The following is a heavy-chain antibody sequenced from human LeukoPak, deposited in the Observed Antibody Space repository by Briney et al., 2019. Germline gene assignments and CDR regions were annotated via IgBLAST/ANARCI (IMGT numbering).Heavy chain of an antibody. J-gene: IGHJ6*02. CDR3: ARGGSSWYEVYYYGMDV. D-gene: IGHD6-13*01. V-gene: IGHV1-2*02. CDR1: GYTFTGYY. CDR2: INPNSGGT. Sequence: ASVKVSCKASGYTFTGYYMHRVRQAPGQGLEWMGWINPNSGGTNYAQKFQGRVTMTRDTSISTAYMELSRLRSDDTAVYYCARGGSSWYEVYYYGMDVWGQGTTVTVSS.